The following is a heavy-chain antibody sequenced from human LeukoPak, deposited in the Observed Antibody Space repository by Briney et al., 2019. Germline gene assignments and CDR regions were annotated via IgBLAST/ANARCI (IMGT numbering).Heavy chain of an antibody. Sequence: SETLSLTCAVSGYSISSGYYWGWIRPPPGKGLEWIGIIYHSGSTYYNPSLKSRVTISVDTSKNQFSLKLSSVTAADTAVYYCASRSGCGELSVDYWGQGTLVTVSS. CDR2: IYHSGST. CDR1: GYSISSGYY. CDR3: ASRSGCGELSVDY. D-gene: IGHD3-10*01. J-gene: IGHJ4*02. V-gene: IGHV4-38-2*01.